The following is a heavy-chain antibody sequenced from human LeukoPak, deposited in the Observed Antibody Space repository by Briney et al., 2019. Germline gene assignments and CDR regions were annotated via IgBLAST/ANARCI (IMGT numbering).Heavy chain of an antibody. CDR1: EFTFGSYW. CDR2: IKQDGSEK. J-gene: IGHJ4*02. D-gene: IGHD6-19*01. CDR3: ARVLYTSGWYYLDY. V-gene: IGHV3-7*03. Sequence: GGSLRLSCVASEFTFGSYWMSWVRQAPGKGLEWVANIKQDGSEKYYVDSVKGRFTISRDNAENSLYVQMNSLRAEDTAVYYCARVLYTSGWYYLDYWGQGTLVTVSS.